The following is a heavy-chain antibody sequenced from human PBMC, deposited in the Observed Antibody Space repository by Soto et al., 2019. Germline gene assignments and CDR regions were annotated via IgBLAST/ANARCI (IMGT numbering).Heavy chain of an antibody. CDR2: IDPSDSYT. V-gene: IGHV5-10-1*01. D-gene: IGHD2-2*01. Sequence: PGESLKISCKDSGYSFTSYWISWVRQMPGKGLEWMGRIDPSDSYTNYSPSFQGHVTISADKSISTAYLQWSSLKASDTAMYYCASKYCSSTSCRGAGRFDYWGQGTLVTVSS. CDR1: GYSFTSYW. J-gene: IGHJ4*02. CDR3: ASKYCSSTSCRGAGRFDY.